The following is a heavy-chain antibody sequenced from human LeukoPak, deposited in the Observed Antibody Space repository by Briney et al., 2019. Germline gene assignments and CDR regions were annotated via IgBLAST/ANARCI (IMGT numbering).Heavy chain of an antibody. CDR2: IYYSGST. J-gene: IGHJ3*02. Sequence: SETLSLTCTVSGGSISSYYWSWIRQPPGKGLEWIGYIYYSGSTNYNPSLKSRVTISVDTSKNQFSLKLSSVTAADTAVYYCARIRYFDWSPDAFDIWGQGTMVTASS. D-gene: IGHD3-9*01. CDR1: GGSISSYY. V-gene: IGHV4-59*01. CDR3: ARIRYFDWSPDAFDI.